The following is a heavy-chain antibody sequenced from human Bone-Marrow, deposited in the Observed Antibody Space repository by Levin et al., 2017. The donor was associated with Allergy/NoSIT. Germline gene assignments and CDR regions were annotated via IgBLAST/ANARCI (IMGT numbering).Heavy chain of an antibody. CDR1: GFSFSTSW. J-gene: IGHJ4*02. D-gene: IGHD3-10*01. V-gene: IGHV3-7*01. CDR2: ISQDGTEK. CDR3: ARSFYYYGTPFDY. Sequence: GGSLRLSCAASGFSFSTSWMNWVRQVPGRGLEWIVAISQDGTEKHDVDSVRGRFTIYRDNARNSLYLQLSSLRAEDTAVYYCARSFYYYGTPFDYWGQGSLVTVSS.